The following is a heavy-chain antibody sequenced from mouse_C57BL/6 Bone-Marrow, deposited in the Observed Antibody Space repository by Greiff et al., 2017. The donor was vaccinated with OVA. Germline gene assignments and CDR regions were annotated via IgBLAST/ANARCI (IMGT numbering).Heavy chain of an antibody. CDR2: INYDGSST. J-gene: IGHJ1*03. CDR3: ARDGLYFDV. Sequence: EVNVVESEGGLVQPGSSMKLSCTASGFTFSDYYMAWVRQVPEKGLEWVANINYDGSSTYYLDSLKSRFIISRDNAKNILYLQMSSLKSEDTATYYCARDGLYFDVWGTGTTVTVSS. V-gene: IGHV5-16*01. CDR1: GFTFSDYY.